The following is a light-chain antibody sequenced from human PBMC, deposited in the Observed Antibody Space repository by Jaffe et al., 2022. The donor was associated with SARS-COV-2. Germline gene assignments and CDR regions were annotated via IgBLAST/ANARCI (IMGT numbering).Light chain of an antibody. Sequence: QSALTQPASVSGSPGQSITISCTGTSSDIGAYNYVSWYQQHPGNAPKLMIYDVINRPSGVSNRFSGSKSGNTASLTISGLQAEDEADYYCGSYTTTSTKVFGGGTKVTVL. J-gene: IGLJ3*02. CDR2: DVI. V-gene: IGLV2-14*03. CDR1: SSDIGAYNY. CDR3: GSYTTTSTKV.